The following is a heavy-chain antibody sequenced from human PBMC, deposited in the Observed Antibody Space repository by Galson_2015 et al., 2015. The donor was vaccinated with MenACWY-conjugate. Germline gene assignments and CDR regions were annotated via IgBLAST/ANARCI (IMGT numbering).Heavy chain of an antibody. CDR3: ARGRYWGYDSSGYGDC. Sequence: SVKVSCKASGYTFTSYAMHWVRQAPGQRLEWMGWINAGNGNTKYSQKFQGRVTITRDTSASTAYMELSSLRSEDTAVYYCARGRYWGYDSSGYGDCWGQGTLVTVSS. D-gene: IGHD3-22*01. J-gene: IGHJ4*02. CDR2: INAGNGNT. CDR1: GYTFTSYA. V-gene: IGHV1-3*01.